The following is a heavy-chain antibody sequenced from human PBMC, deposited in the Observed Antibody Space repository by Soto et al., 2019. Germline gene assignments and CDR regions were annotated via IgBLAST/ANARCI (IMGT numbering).Heavy chain of an antibody. CDR1: GFTVSGNY. V-gene: IGHV3-53*02. J-gene: IGHJ4*02. CDR3: ASTRGSSYDY. D-gene: IGHD6-6*01. Sequence: EVQLVETGGGMIQPGGSLRLSCAASGFTVSGNYMSWVRQAPGKGLEWVSVIYNGGGTYYADSVKGRFTISRDNSKNTLYPQMNSLRAEDTAVYYCASTRGSSYDYWGQGTLVTVSS. CDR2: IYNGGGT.